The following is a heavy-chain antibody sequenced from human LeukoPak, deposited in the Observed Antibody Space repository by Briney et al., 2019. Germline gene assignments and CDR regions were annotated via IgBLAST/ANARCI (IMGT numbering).Heavy chain of an antibody. CDR3: AKFGSNSWTRYFDP. CDR2: VSSNGAKT. J-gene: IGHJ5*02. Sequence: AGGSLRLSCAASGFTFSSYAITWVRQAPGKGLEWVSAVSSNGAKTYYADSVKGRFTISRDNSKNTLYLQVNSLRAEDTAVYYCAKFGSNSWTRYFDPWGQGTLVTVSS. CDR1: GFTFSSYA. V-gene: IGHV3-23*01. D-gene: IGHD6-13*01.